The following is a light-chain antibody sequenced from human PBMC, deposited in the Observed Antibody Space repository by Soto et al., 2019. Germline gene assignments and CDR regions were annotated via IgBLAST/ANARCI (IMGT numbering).Light chain of an antibody. Sequence: EIVLTQSPATLSLSPGERATLSCRASQSVSSYLAWYQQKPGQAPSLLIYDASNRATGIPARFSGSGSGTDFTLTISSLEPEDFAVYYCQQRSNWPWTFGQWTKVEIK. CDR1: QSVSSY. J-gene: IGKJ1*01. V-gene: IGKV3-11*01. CDR3: QQRSNWPWT. CDR2: DAS.